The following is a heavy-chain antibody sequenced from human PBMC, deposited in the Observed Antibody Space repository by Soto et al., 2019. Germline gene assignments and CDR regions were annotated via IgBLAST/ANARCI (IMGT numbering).Heavy chain of an antibody. Sequence: QVQLVQSGGGVVQPGRSLRLSCAASGFTLSDFAMHWVRQAPGKGLEWVALIPNDGGIEHYGDSVRGRFTISRDNSKHMLYLQMTSLRVEDTAVYNCARAVPGMDVWGQGTTVTVSS. CDR1: GFTLSDFA. J-gene: IGHJ6*02. CDR3: ARAVPGMDV. V-gene: IGHV3-30-3*01. CDR2: IPNDGGIE.